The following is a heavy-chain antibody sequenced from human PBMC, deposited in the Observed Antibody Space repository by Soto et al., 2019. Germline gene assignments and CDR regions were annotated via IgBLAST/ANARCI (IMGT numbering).Heavy chain of an antibody. CDR1: GGTFSNSV. Sequence: QVQLVQSGAEVKKPGSSVRVSCKASGGTFSNSVISWVRQAPGQGLEWMGGIIPIFGPAIYAQRFQGSVTITVDESTTTTYMELTTLTSEDTAVYYCAGGRYCSCSSCNPYYYGLDVWGQGTTVTVSS. CDR2: IIPIFGPA. V-gene: IGHV1-69*12. J-gene: IGHJ6*02. CDR3: AGGRYCSCSSCNPYYYGLDV. D-gene: IGHD2-2*01.